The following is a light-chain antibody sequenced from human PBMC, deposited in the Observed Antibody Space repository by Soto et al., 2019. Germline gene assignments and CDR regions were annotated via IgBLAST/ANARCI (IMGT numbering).Light chain of an antibody. CDR2: AAS. V-gene: IGKV1-39*01. CDR3: QQYDNWPPMFT. Sequence: DIQMTQSPSSLSASVGDRVTITCRASETIASYVNWYQQRPGKAPKLLIYAASTLQSGVPSRFGGSGSGTDFTLTITSLQSEDSAVYYCQQYDNWPPMFTFGQGTKLKI. CDR1: ETIASY. J-gene: IGKJ2*01.